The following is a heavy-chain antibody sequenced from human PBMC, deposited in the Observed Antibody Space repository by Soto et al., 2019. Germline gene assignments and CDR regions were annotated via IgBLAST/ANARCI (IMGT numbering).Heavy chain of an antibody. D-gene: IGHD1-7*01. V-gene: IGHV4-59*01. CDR2: IYNSERT. CDR3: ASNWNYAFDY. CDR1: GGSISSYY. Sequence: QVQLQESGPRLVKPSETLSLTCSVSGGSISSYYWSWIRQPPGKGLEWIGYIYNSERTNYNPPLKRRVTISVDTSKNQFSLRLNSVTAADTAVYYCASNWNYAFDYWGQGTLVTVSS. J-gene: IGHJ4*02.